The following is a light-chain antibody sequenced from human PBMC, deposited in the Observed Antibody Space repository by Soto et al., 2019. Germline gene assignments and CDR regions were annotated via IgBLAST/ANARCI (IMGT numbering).Light chain of an antibody. CDR1: SSNLGTHY. CDR3: AAWDDRLSGYV. CDR2: RND. V-gene: IGLV1-47*03. J-gene: IGLJ1*01. Sequence: QSVLTQPPSASGTPGQRVTISCSGSSSNLGTHYVSWYQHLPGTAPKLLIYRNDQRPSGVPDRFSGSRSGTSASLAISGLWSEDESDYYCAAWDDRLSGYVFGTGTKVTVL.